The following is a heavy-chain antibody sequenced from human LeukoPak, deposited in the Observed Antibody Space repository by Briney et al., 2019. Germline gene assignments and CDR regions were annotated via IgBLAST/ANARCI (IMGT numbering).Heavy chain of an antibody. CDR3: ARDPSGSYYGMDV. D-gene: IGHD1-26*01. Sequence: SVKVSCKASGGTFSSYTISWVRQAPGQGLEWMGRIIPILGIANYAQKFQGRVTITGDKSTSTAYMELRSLRSDDTAVYYCARDPSGSYYGMDVWGQGTTVTVSS. CDR2: IIPILGIA. CDR1: GGTFSSYT. V-gene: IGHV1-69*04. J-gene: IGHJ6*02.